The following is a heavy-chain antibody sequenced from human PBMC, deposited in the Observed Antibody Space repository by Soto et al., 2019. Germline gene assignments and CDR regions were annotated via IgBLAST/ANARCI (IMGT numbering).Heavy chain of an antibody. CDR1: GCTFSSYW. V-gene: IGHV3-7*01. CDR2: IKQDGSEK. J-gene: IGHJ4*02. D-gene: IGHD3-3*01. CDR3: ATYYDFWSGHVD. Sequence: PGGSLRLXCAASGCTFSSYWMSWVRQAPGKGLEWVANIKQDGSEKYYVDSVKGRFTISRDNAKNSLYLQMNSLRAEDTAVYYCATYYDFWSGHVDWGQGTLVTVSS.